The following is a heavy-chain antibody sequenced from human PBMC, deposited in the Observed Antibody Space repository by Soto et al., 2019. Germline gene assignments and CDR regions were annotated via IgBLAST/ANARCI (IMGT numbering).Heavy chain of an antibody. J-gene: IGHJ4*02. D-gene: IGHD5-12*01. V-gene: IGHV1-18*04. CDR3: AREFYARTTWIDY. CDR2: VHPYEGTT. CDR1: GFTFTSYP. Sequence: QVQLVQSPPEVKRPGASVKVSCKTSGFTFTSYPFSWVRQAPGQGLEWLAWVHPYEGTTKVAHQFRDRITLTTDTSAATVFKEPTGLTSCDTGLYFCAREFYARTTWIDYWGQGTLVAVSS.